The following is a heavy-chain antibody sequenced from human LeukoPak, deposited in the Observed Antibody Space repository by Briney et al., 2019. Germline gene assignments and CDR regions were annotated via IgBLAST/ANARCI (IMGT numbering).Heavy chain of an antibody. Sequence: GGSLRLSCAASGFTFSSYAMSWVRQAPGKGLEWVSAISGSGGSTYYADSVKGRFTISRDNSKNTLYRQMNSLRAEDTAVYYCAKEGLTAPGIAVAGGGYFDYWGQGTLVTVSS. CDR3: AKEGLTAPGIAVAGGGYFDY. D-gene: IGHD6-19*01. CDR1: GFTFSSYA. CDR2: ISGSGGST. V-gene: IGHV3-23*01. J-gene: IGHJ4*02.